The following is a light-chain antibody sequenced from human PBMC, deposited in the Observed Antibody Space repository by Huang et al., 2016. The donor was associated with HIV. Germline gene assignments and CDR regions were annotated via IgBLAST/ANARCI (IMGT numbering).Light chain of an antibody. V-gene: IGKV3-20*01. J-gene: IGKJ2*01. CDR1: QSVSSNY. Sequence: EVVLTQSPGTLSLSQGERATLSCRASQSVSSNYLAWYQQKPGQAPRLLIDGAASRATGIPDRFSGSGSGTDFTLTISRLEPEDFAVYYCHHYGSLFTFGQGTKLEIK. CDR3: HHYGSLFT. CDR2: GAA.